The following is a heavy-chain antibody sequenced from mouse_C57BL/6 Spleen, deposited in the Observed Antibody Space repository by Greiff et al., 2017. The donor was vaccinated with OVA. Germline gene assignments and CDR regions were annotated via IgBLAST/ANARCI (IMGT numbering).Heavy chain of an antibody. CDR1: GFSLTSYG. D-gene: IGHD2-1*01. J-gene: IGHJ2*01. Sequence: VQLQQSGPGLVQPSQSLSITCTVSGFSLTSYGVHWVRQSPGKGLEWLGVIWSGGSTDYNAAFISRLSISKDNSKSQVFFKRNSLQADDTAIYYCARQGENYGNPFDDWGQGTTLTVSS. CDR3: ARQGENYGNPFDD. V-gene: IGHV2-2*01. CDR2: IWSGGST.